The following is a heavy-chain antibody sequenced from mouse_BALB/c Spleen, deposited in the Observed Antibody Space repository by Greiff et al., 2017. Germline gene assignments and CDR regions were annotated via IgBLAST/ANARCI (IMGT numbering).Heavy chain of an antibody. J-gene: IGHJ4*01. CDR1: GYTFTSYV. Sequence: VQLQQSGPELVKPGASVKMSCKASGYTFTSYVMHWVKQKPGQGLEWIGYINPYNDGTKYNEKFKGKATLTSDKSSSTAYMELSSLTSEDSAVYYCARGWNYYAMDYWGQGTTLTVSS. CDR2: INPYNDGT. CDR3: ARGWNYYAMDY. D-gene: IGHD1-1*02. V-gene: IGHV1-14*01.